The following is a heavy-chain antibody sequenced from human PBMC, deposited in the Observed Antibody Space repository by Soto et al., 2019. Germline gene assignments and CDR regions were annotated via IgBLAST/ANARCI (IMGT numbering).Heavy chain of an antibody. CDR3: ARYRGAARPRWGVNWFDP. D-gene: IGHD6-6*01. CDR1: GGSISSYY. CDR2: IYTSGST. Sequence: SETLSLTCTVAGGSISSYYWSWIRQPAGKGLEWIGRIYTSGSTNYNPSLKSRFTMSVDTSKNQFSLKLSSVTAADPAVYYCARYRGAARPRWGVNWFDPWGQGTLVTVSS. J-gene: IGHJ5*02. V-gene: IGHV4-4*07.